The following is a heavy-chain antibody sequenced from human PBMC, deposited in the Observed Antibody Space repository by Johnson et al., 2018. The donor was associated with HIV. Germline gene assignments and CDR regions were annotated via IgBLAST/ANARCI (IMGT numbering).Heavy chain of an antibody. V-gene: IGHV3-11*04. Sequence: VQLVESGGGLVKPGGSLRLSCAASGFTFSDYYMSWIRQAPGKGLEWVSYISSSGSTIYYADSVKGRFTISRDNAKNSLYLQMNSLRAEYTAVYYCRLVEAIWYDSSGPSDAFDIWGQGTMVTVSS. CDR3: RLVEAIWYDSSGPSDAFDI. D-gene: IGHD3-22*01. CDR2: ISSSGSTI. CDR1: GFTFSDYY. J-gene: IGHJ3*02.